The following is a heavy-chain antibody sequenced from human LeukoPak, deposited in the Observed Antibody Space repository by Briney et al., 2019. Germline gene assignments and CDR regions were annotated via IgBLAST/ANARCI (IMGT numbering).Heavy chain of an antibody. CDR1: GFTFSNYN. D-gene: IGHD2-2*01. J-gene: IGHJ4*02. Sequence: GGSLRLSCAASGFTFSNYNMNWVRQAPGKGLDWVSNVSTSSGTIYYADSVKGRFTISRDNAKNSLYLQMNSLRAEDTAVYYCARGRYCNSTNCHPFDYWGQGTLVTVSS. CDR2: VSTSSGTI. V-gene: IGHV3-48*04. CDR3: ARGRYCNSTNCHPFDY.